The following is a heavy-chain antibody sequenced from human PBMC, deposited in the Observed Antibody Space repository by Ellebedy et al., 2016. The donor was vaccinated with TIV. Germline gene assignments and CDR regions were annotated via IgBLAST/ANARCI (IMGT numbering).Heavy chain of an antibody. CDR1: GGSFSGYY. D-gene: IGHD1-26*01. CDR3: ARGVRAGQWEGVTW. Sequence: SETLSLTXAVYGGSFSGYYWTWIRQPPGKGLEWIGEINHSGSTNYNPSLKSRVTILVDTSKNQFSLKLSSVTAADMAVYYCARGVRAGQWEGVTWWGQGTLVTVSS. CDR2: INHSGST. J-gene: IGHJ4*02. V-gene: IGHV4-34*01.